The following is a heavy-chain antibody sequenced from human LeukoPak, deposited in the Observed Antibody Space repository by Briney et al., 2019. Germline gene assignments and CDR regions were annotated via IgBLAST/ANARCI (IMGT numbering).Heavy chain of an antibody. D-gene: IGHD3-10*02. CDR3: AELGITMIGGV. CDR2: ISSSGSTI. CDR1: GFTFSSYE. J-gene: IGHJ6*04. V-gene: IGHV3-48*03. Sequence: GGSLRLSCAASGFTFSSYEMSWVRQAPGKGLEWVSYISSSGSTIYYADSVKGRFTISRDNAKNSLYLQMNSLRAEDKAVYYCAELGITMIGGVWGKGTTVTISS.